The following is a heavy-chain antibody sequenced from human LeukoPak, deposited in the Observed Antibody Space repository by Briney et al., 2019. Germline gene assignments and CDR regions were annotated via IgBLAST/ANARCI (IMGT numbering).Heavy chain of an antibody. CDR2: INHSGST. CDR1: GGSFSGYY. D-gene: IGHD3-9*01. J-gene: IGHJ5*02. Sequence: PSETLSLTCAVYGGSFSGYYWSWIRQPPGKGLEWIGEINHSGSTIYNPSLKSRVTISVDTSKNQFSLKLSSVTAADTAVYYCARVLRYFDWLLSYNWFDPWGQGTLVTVSS. CDR3: ARVLRYFDWLLSYNWFDP. V-gene: IGHV4-34*01.